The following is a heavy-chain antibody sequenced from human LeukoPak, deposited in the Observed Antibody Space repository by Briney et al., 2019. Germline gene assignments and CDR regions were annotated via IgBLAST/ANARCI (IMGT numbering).Heavy chain of an antibody. D-gene: IGHD3-22*01. CDR3: ARAKSSNGNYYLRDAFDM. Sequence: GGSLRLSCAASGFRFSGYDMNWVRQAPGKGLEWVSSISSTGNYIYDAESTKGRFTISRDNAKQSLSLQMDRLRDEDAAVYYCARAKSSNGNYYLRDAFDMWGQGTVVTVSS. CDR1: GFRFSGYD. CDR2: ISSTGNYI. J-gene: IGHJ3*02. V-gene: IGHV3-21*01.